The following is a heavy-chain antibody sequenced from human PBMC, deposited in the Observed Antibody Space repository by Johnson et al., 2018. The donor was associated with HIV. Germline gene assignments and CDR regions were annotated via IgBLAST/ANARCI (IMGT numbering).Heavy chain of an antibody. CDR1: GFSFSTYA. Sequence: VQLVESGGGLVQPGGSLRLSCAASGFSFSTYAMTWVRQGPGKGLEWVSTISGAGGSTYYADSVKGRFTISRDNFKNTLYLEMNSLRAEDTAIYYCVRDLYCTSGLCRTDAFDSWGQGTVVTTSS. J-gene: IGHJ3*02. CDR3: VRDLYCTSGLCRTDAFDS. V-gene: IGHV3-23*04. CDR2: ISGAGGST. D-gene: IGHD2-8*01.